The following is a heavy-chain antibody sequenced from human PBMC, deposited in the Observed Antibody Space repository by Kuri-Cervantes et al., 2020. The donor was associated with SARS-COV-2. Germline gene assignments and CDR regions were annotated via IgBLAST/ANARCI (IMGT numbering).Heavy chain of an antibody. Sequence: SETLSLTCTVSNYSISSGYYWGWIRQPPGKGLEWIASVYHSGSTSYSPSLKSRVTISVEKSKNQFSLKLNSVTAADTAVYYCARQDFKREIDYWGQGTLVTVSS. V-gene: IGHV4-38-2*02. CDR3: ARQDFKREIDY. CDR1: NYSISSGYY. D-gene: IGHD3-3*01. J-gene: IGHJ4*02. CDR2: VYHSGST.